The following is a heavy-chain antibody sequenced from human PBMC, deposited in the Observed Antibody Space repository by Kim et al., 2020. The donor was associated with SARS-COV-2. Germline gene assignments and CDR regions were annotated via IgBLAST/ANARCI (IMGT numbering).Heavy chain of an antibody. J-gene: IGHJ4*02. Sequence: GGSLRPSCAASGFTFSIYAMNWVRQAPGKGLEWVSSVRGSDGNTYYADSVKGRFTISRDNSKNTLYLQMDSLRAEDTAVYYCAKAVIGAYYFDYWGQGTLVTVSS. CDR3: AKAVIGAYYFDY. CDR2: VRGSDGNT. V-gene: IGHV3-23*01. D-gene: IGHD3-22*01. CDR1: GFTFSIYA.